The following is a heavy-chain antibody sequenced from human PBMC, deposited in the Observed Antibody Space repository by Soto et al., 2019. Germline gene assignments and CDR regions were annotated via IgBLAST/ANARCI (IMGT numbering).Heavy chain of an antibody. Sequence: QVQLVESGGGVVQPGRSLRLSCAASGFTFSSYGMHWVRQAPGKGLEWVAVIPYDGSNKYYADSVKGRFTISRDNSKNTLYLQMNSLRAEDTAVYYCAKDHWELLMYYFDYWGQGTLVTVSS. J-gene: IGHJ4*02. D-gene: IGHD1-26*01. V-gene: IGHV3-30*18. CDR3: AKDHWELLMYYFDY. CDR1: GFTFSSYG. CDR2: IPYDGSNK.